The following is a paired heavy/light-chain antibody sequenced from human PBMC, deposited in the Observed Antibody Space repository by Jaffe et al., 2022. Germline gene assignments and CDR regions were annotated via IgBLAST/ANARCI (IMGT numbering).Light chain of an antibody. Sequence: QSALTQPPSVSGSPGQSVTISCTGTSSDVGSYDRISWYQQPPGTAPKLMIYDVSKRPSGVPDRFSGSKSGNTASLTISGLQAEDEADYYCTSHASITWVFGGGTRLTVL. V-gene: IGLV2-18*02. CDR1: SSDVGSYDR. J-gene: IGLJ3*02. CDR3: TSHASITWV. CDR2: DVS.
Heavy chain of an antibody. J-gene: IGHJ4*02. Sequence: EVQLVESGGGLVKPGGSLRLSCAASGFTFRIYSMAWVRQAPGKGLEWVSSISPSSSSTHYADSVMGRFAISRDDAKNSLYLQMDRLRAEDTALYYCVRLDASETFYMGCWGQGTLVTVSS. V-gene: IGHV3-21*01. D-gene: IGHD3-16*01. CDR3: VRLDASETFYMGC. CDR2: ISPSSSST. CDR1: GFTFRIYS.